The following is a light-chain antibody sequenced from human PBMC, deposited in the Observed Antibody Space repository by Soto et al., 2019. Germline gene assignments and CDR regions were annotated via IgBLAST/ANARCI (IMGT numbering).Light chain of an antibody. CDR3: SSYAGSNNVV. Sequence: QSALTQPPSASGSPGQSVTISCTGTSSDVGGYNYVSWYQQHPGKAPQLMIYEVSKRPAGVPDRFAGSKSGNTASLTVCGLQAEDEADYYCSSYAGSNNVVFGGGTKLTVL. V-gene: IGLV2-8*01. CDR1: SSDVGGYNY. J-gene: IGLJ2*01. CDR2: EVS.